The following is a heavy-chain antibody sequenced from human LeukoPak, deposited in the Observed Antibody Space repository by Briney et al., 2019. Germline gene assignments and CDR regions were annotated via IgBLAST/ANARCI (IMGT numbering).Heavy chain of an antibody. V-gene: IGHV3-23*01. CDR1: GFSFSSYG. Sequence: GGSLRLSCAASGFSFSSYGMSWVRQAPGKGLEWASAIGLSGGSTYYADSVKGRITISRDNSKNTLYLQMNSLRAEDTAVYYCAKRSDYGANWNYFDYWGQGTLVTVSS. J-gene: IGHJ4*02. CDR3: AKRSDYGANWNYFDY. D-gene: IGHD4-23*01. CDR2: IGLSGGST.